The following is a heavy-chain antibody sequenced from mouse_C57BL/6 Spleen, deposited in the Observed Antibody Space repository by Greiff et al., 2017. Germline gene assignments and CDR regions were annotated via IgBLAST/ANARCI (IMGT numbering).Heavy chain of an antibody. CDR1: GYSFTGYY. CDR2: INPSTGGT. Sequence: EVQLQQSGPELVKPGASVKISCKASGYSFTGYYMNWVKQSPEKSLEWIGEINPSTGGTTYNQKFKAKATLTVDKSSSTAYMQLKSLTSEDSAVYYCASLDFDYWGQGTTLTVSS. CDR3: ASLDFDY. V-gene: IGHV1-42*01. J-gene: IGHJ2*01.